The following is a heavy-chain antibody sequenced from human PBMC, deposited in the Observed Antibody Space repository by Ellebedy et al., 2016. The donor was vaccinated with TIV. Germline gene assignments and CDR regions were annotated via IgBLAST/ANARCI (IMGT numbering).Heavy chain of an antibody. J-gene: IGHJ4*02. Sequence: GESLKISCAASGFTVSSNFMTWVRQPPGKGLEWVSVIYGGGTTYYANSVKGRFTISTHNSRNTLYLQMTNLRTEDTAVYYCAKGSFPLGDKSERIYSFQYWGQGTLVTVSS. CDR2: IYGGGTT. CDR3: AKGSFPLGDKSERIYSFQY. D-gene: IGHD3-10*01. CDR1: GFTVSSNF. V-gene: IGHV3-53*04.